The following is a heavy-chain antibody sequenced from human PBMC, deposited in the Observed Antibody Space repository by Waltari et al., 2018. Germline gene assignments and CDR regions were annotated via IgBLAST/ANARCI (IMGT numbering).Heavy chain of an antibody. Sequence: QVQLQESGPGLVKPSETLSLTCTVSGYSISSGYYWGWIRQPPGKGLEWIGSIYHSGSTYYNPSLKSRVTISVDTSKNQFSLKLSSVTAADTAVYYCARALRRSFADYWGQGTLVTVSS. CDR3: ARALRRSFADY. J-gene: IGHJ4*02. V-gene: IGHV4-38-2*02. CDR1: GYSISSGYY. CDR2: IYHSGST.